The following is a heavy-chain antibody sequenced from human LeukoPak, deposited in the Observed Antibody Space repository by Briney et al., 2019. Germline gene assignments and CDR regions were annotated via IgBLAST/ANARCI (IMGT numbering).Heavy chain of an antibody. V-gene: IGHV3-20*04. J-gene: IGHJ4*02. Sequence: GGSLRLSCAASGFTFDDYGMNWVRQGPGKGLEWVSGINWNGGSTGYADSVKGRFTISRDNAKNSLYLQMKSLRAEDTALYYCARGYYYDSSTYPGDYWGQGTLVTVSS. CDR3: ARGYYYDSSTYPGDY. CDR2: INWNGGST. D-gene: IGHD3-22*01. CDR1: GFTFDDYG.